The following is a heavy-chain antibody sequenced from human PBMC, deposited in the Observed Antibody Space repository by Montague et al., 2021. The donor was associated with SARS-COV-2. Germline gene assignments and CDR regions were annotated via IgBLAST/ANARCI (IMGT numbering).Heavy chain of an antibody. V-gene: IGHV3-30*18. D-gene: IGHD3-9*01. CDR2: ISYDGSNK. CDR3: AKDLRVRYFDWIPRDYYYYGMDV. Sequence: SLRLSLSASGFTFSSYAMHWVRQAPGKGLEWVSVISYDGSNKYYADSVKGRFTISRDNSKNTLYLQMNSLRAEDTAVYYCAKDLRVRYFDWIPRDYYYYGMDVWGQGTTVTVSS. J-gene: IGHJ6*02. CDR1: GFTFSSYA.